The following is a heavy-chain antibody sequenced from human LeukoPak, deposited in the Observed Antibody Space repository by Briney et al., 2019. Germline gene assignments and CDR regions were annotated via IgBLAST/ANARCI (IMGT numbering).Heavy chain of an antibody. CDR3: ARPAPYYYDSSGYFDAFDI. D-gene: IGHD3-22*01. CDR1: GYTFTGYY. CDR2: INPNSGGT. V-gene: IGHV1-2*02. J-gene: IGHJ3*02. Sequence: ASVKVSCKASGYTFTGYYMHWVRQAPGQGLEWMGWINPNSGGTNYAQKFRGRVTMTRDTSISTAYMELSRLRSDDTAVYYCARPAPYYYDSSGYFDAFDIWGQGTMVTVSS.